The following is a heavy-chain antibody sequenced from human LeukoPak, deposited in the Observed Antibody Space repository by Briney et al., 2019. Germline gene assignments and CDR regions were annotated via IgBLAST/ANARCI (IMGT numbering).Heavy chain of an antibody. CDR2: MDPNSGNT. Sequence: ASVKVSCKASGYTFTSHDINWVRQATGQGLEWMGWMDPNSGNTGYAQKFQGRVIMTRDTAINTAYMELHSLRSEDTAVYYCARDPWYCSSISCYPRGYFDYWGQGTLVTVSS. CDR3: ARDPWYCSSISCYPRGYFDY. D-gene: IGHD2-2*01. J-gene: IGHJ4*02. V-gene: IGHV1-8*01. CDR1: GYTFTSHD.